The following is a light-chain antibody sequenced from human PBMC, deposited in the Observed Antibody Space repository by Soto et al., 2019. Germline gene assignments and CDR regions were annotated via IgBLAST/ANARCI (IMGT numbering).Light chain of an antibody. Sequence: IVLTQSPCTLSLSPGERATLSCETSQSRGSNFLAWYQHKPGQAPRLLIYASSNRATGIPDRFSGSESGTDSTLTINRLEPEDFAVYYCQLYGISPHFGQGTRLEIK. CDR1: QSRGSNF. V-gene: IGKV3-20*01. CDR2: ASS. J-gene: IGKJ5*01. CDR3: QLYGISPH.